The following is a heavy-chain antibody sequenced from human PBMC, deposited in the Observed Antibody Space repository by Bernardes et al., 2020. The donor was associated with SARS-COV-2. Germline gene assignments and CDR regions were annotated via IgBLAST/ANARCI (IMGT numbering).Heavy chain of an antibody. J-gene: IGHJ4*02. Sequence: ASVKVSCKASGYSFSNYGISWVRQAPGQGLEWLGWISAYNGDTNSAQKVQGRLTMTTDTSTSTAYMELRSLRSDDTAVYYCARGDSKATSGGDQWGQGTLVTVSS. D-gene: IGHD3-16*01. V-gene: IGHV1-18*01. CDR1: GYSFSNYG. CDR2: ISAYNGDT. CDR3: ARGDSKATSGGDQ.